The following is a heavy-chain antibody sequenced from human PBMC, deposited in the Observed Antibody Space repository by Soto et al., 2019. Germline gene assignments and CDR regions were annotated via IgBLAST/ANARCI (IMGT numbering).Heavy chain of an antibody. J-gene: IGHJ4*02. CDR1: GGSFSGYY. V-gene: IGHV4-34*01. CDR2: INHSGST. CDR3: ARGGGSCYDY. D-gene: IGHD2-15*01. Sequence: PSETLSLTCAVYGGSFSGYYWSWIRQPPGKGLEWIGEINHSGSTNYNPSLKSRVTISVDTSKNQFSLKLSSVTAADTAVYYCARGGGSCYDYWGQGTLVTVSS.